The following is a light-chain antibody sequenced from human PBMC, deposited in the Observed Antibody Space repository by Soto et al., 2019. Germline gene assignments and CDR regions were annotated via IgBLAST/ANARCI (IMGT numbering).Light chain of an antibody. CDR1: QSVSNNY. Sequence: EVVLTQSPGTLAMSPGESATRSCRTSQSVSNNYLAWYQQKPGQAPRLLIYGASSRATGIPDRFSGSGSGTDFTLSISRLEPEDFAVYYCQQYSSLWTVGQGTKVDI. J-gene: IGKJ1*01. CDR2: GAS. CDR3: QQYSSLWT. V-gene: IGKV3-20*01.